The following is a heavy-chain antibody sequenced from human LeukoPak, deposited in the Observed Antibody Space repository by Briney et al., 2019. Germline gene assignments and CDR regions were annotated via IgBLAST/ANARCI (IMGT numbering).Heavy chain of an antibody. CDR1: GFTFSSYA. V-gene: IGHV3-23*01. J-gene: IGHJ4*02. Sequence: PGRSLRLSCAASGFTFSSYAMSWVRQAPGKGLEWVSAISGSGGSAYYADSVKGRFTISRDNSKNTLYLQMNSLRAEDTAVYYCAKLYSSGWSSFDYWGQGTQVTVPS. CDR2: ISGSGGSA. D-gene: IGHD6-19*01. CDR3: AKLYSSGWSSFDY.